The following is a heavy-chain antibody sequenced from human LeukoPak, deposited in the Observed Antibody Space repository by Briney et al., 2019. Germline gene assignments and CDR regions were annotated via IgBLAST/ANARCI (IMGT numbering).Heavy chain of an antibody. CDR1: GGSISSYY. D-gene: IGHD3-22*01. CDR3: ASAYDSSGLYYYYGMDV. J-gene: IGHJ6*02. CDR2: IYYSGST. V-gene: IGHV4-59*08. Sequence: SETLSLTCTVSGGSISSYYWSWIRQPPGKGLEWIGYIYYSGSTNYNPSLKSRVTISVDTSKNQFSLKLSSVTAADTAVYYCASAYDSSGLYYYYGMDVWGQGTTVTVSS.